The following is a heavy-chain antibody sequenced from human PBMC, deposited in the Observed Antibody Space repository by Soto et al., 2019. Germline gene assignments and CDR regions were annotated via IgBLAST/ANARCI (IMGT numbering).Heavy chain of an antibody. Sequence: PSETLSLTCTVPGRSMSGYYWSWIRQPAGEGLEWIGRIYTSGTTDFNPSLKGRVTMSVDTSKNQFSLKLTSVTAADTALYYCAREDYYDTGYYVVWGQGXQVTVYS. CDR2: IYTSGTT. D-gene: IGHD3-22*01. V-gene: IGHV4-4*07. CDR1: GRSMSGYY. J-gene: IGHJ4*02. CDR3: AREDYYDTGYYVV.